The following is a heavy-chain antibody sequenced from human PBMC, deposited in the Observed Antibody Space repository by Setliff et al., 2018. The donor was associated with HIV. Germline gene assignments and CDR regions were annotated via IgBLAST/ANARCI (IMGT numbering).Heavy chain of an antibody. CDR2: IRRRGDGGTT. V-gene: IGHV3-49*04. J-gene: IGHJ5*02. CDR1: GFTLGDYP. Sequence: GGSLRLSCTGSGFTLGDYPVSWVRQAPGKGLEWISFIRRRGDGGTTEHAASVKGRFTISRDDSKSIAYLQMNNLKTEDTAVYYCVREERAADSGSYYSSRWFDRWGQGTLVTVSS. D-gene: IGHD1-26*01. CDR3: VREERAADSGSYYSSRWFDR.